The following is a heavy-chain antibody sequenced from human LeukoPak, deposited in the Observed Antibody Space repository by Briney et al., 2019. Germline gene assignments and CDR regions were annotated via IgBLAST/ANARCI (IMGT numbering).Heavy chain of an antibody. V-gene: IGHV6-1*01. CDR2: TYYRSRWYN. CDR3: ASAKASGTAFHI. Sequence: SQTPLLTCAISGDSVSNNNAAWHWIRQSPSRGLEWLGRTYYRSRWYNDYAVSLKSRITINPDTSKNQLSLHLNSVTPEDTAVYYCASAKASGTAFHIWGQGTMVTVSS. CDR1: GDSVSNNNAA. D-gene: IGHD3-10*01. J-gene: IGHJ3*02.